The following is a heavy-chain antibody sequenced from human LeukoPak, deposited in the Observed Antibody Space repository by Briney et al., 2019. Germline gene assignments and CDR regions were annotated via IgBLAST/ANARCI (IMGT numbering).Heavy chain of an antibody. Sequence: ASVEVSCKASGYTFTSYGISWVRQAPGQGLEWMGWISAYNGNTNYAQKLQGRVTMTTDTSTSTAYMELRSLRSDDTAVYYCARVGDSSSWYVPNNWFDPWGQGTLVTVSS. D-gene: IGHD6-13*01. J-gene: IGHJ5*02. V-gene: IGHV1-18*01. CDR1: GYTFTSYG. CDR2: ISAYNGNT. CDR3: ARVGDSSSWYVPNNWFDP.